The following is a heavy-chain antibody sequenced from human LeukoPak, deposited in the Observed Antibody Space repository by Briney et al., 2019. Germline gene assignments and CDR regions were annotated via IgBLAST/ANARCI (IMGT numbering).Heavy chain of an antibody. CDR1: GFTFSSYW. Sequence: PGGSLRLSCAASGFTFSSYWMSWVRQAPGKGLEWVANIKQDGSEKYYVDSVKGRFTISRDNAKNSLYLQMNSLRAEDTAVYYCAKEWGSYSYGYEAFDIWGQGTMVTVSS. CDR3: AKEWGSYSYGYEAFDI. J-gene: IGHJ3*02. V-gene: IGHV3-7*01. CDR2: IKQDGSEK. D-gene: IGHD5-18*01.